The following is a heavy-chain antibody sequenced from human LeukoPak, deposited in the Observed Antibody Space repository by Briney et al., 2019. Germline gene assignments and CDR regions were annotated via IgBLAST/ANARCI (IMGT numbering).Heavy chain of an antibody. CDR2: INPSGGST. Sequence: GASVKVSCKASGYTFTSYYMHGVRQAPGQGLEWMGIINPSGGSTSYAQNFQGRVTTTRDTSTSTVYMEPSSLRSEDTAVYYCARELGSEYYASSGYYSDWGQGTLVTVSS. J-gene: IGHJ4*02. V-gene: IGHV1-46*01. D-gene: IGHD3-22*01. CDR1: GYTFTSYY. CDR3: ARELGSEYYASSGYYSD.